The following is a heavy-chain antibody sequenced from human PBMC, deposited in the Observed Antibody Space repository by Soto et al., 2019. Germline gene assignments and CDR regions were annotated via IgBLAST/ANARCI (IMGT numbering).Heavy chain of an antibody. Sequence: GGSLRLSCAASGFIFSSYAMGWVRQAPGKGPEWVSGIRGNGDNAHYADSVKGRFSISRDNSNNMLFLQINSLRAEDTAVYYCAKEPLRFSGSPRHFDYWGQGTRVTVSS. V-gene: IGHV3-23*01. CDR3: AKEPLRFSGSPRHFDY. D-gene: IGHD1-26*01. CDR2: IRGNGDNA. CDR1: GFIFSSYA. J-gene: IGHJ4*02.